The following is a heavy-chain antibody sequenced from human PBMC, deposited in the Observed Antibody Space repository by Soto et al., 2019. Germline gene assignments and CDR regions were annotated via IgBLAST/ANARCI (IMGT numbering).Heavy chain of an antibody. V-gene: IGHV3-23*01. Sequence: GGSLRLSCAASGFTFSSYAMSWVRQAPGKGLEWVSAISGSGGSTYYADSVKGRFTISRDNSKNTLYLQMNSLRAEDTAVYYCAKDRRFGEVLLRGIFDYWGQGTLVTVSS. J-gene: IGHJ4*02. CDR1: GFTFSSYA. CDR3: AKDRRFGEVLLRGIFDY. CDR2: ISGSGGST. D-gene: IGHD3-10*01.